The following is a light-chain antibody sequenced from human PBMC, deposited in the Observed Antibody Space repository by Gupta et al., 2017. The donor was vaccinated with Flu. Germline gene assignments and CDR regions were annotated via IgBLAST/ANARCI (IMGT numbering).Light chain of an antibody. CDR2: AAT. CDR1: QCISNC. Sequence: PSTLSASVGDRVTITCRASQCISNCLVWYQQKPGKAPKFLIYAATILQRGVPSRFIGSGSGAEFTLTITSLQPEDFATYYCQQSYDVTWTFGQGTTVEI. CDR3: QQSYDVTWT. J-gene: IGKJ1*01. V-gene: IGKV1-39*01.